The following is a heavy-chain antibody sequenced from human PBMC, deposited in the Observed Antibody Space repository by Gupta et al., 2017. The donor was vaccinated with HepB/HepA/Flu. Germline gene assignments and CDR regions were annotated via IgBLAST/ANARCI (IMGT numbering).Heavy chain of an antibody. CDR2: IWYDRSNK. V-gene: IGHV3-33*01. Sequence: QVQRVESGGGVVQPGRSLRLSCAASGFTLSSSGMHWVRQALGKGLERVSVIWYDRSNKYYADSVKGRFTISRDNSKNTLYLQMNSLRAEDTAVYYCAREVGGYRSSSGGLDYWGQGTLVTVSS. J-gene: IGHJ4*02. CDR3: AREVGGYRSSSGGLDY. D-gene: IGHD6-13*01. CDR1: GFTLSSSG.